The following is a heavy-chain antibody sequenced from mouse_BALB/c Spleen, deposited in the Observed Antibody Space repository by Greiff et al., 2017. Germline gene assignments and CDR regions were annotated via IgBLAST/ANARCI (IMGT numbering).Heavy chain of an antibody. Sequence: EVKVVESGGGLVKPGGSLKLSCAASGFTFSSYTMSWVRQTPEKRLEWVATISSGGSYTYYPDSVKGRFTISRDNAKNTLYLQMSSLKSEDTAMYYCTRVVLYYYAMDYWGQGTSVTVSS. CDR2: ISSGGSYT. J-gene: IGHJ4*01. CDR3: TRVVLYYYAMDY. D-gene: IGHD2-2*01. CDR1: GFTFSSYT. V-gene: IGHV5-6-4*01.